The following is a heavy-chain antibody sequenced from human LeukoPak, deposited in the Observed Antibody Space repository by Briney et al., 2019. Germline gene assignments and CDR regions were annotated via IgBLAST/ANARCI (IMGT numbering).Heavy chain of an antibody. CDR3: AVEVGATTEFDY. V-gene: IGHV3-33*01. CDR1: GFTFSSYG. D-gene: IGHD1-26*01. J-gene: IGHJ4*02. CDR2: IWYDGSNK. Sequence: PGRSLRLSCAASGFTFSSYGMHWVRQAPGKGLEWVAVIWYDGSNKYYADSVKGRFTISRDNSKNTLYLQMNSLRAEDTAVYYCAVEVGATTEFDYWGQGTLVTVSS.